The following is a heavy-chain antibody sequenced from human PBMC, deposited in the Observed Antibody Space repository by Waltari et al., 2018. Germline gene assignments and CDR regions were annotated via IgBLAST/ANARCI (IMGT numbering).Heavy chain of an antibody. CDR2: INAGNGNK. CDR3: GRGYYDSSGYYYSDYYYGMDV. D-gene: IGHD3-22*01. V-gene: IGHV1-3*01. J-gene: IGHJ6*02. Sequence: MGWINAGNGNKKDSQKFQGRVTITRDTSASTAYMELSSLRSEDTAVYYCGRGYYDSSGYYYSDYYYGMDVWGQGTTVTVSS.